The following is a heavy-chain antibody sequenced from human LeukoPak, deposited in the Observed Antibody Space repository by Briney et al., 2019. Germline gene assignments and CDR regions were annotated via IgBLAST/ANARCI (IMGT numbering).Heavy chain of an antibody. J-gene: IGHJ4*02. V-gene: IGHV4-34*01. CDR2: INHSGST. CDR3: ARRGHYGPLGY. CDR1: GGSFSGYY. D-gene: IGHD4-17*01. Sequence: PSETLSLTCAVYGGSFSGYYWSWIRQPPGKGLEWIGEINHSGSTNYNPSLKSRVTISVDTSKNQFSLKLSSVTAADTAVYYCARRGHYGPLGYWGQGTLVTVSS.